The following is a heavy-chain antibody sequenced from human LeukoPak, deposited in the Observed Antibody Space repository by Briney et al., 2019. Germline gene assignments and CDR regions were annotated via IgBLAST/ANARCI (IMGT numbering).Heavy chain of an antibody. V-gene: IGHV3-21*01. CDR3: ARGQDTVVTSRDAFDI. CDR1: GFIFSSYS. J-gene: IGHJ3*02. Sequence: GGSLRLSCAVSGFIFSSYSMNWVRQAPGKGLEWVSSISTSSIYIYYADSVKGRFTISRDNAKNSLYLQMNSLRVEDTAVYYCARGQDTVVTSRDAFDIWGQGTMVTVSS. D-gene: IGHD4-23*01. CDR2: ISTSSIYI.